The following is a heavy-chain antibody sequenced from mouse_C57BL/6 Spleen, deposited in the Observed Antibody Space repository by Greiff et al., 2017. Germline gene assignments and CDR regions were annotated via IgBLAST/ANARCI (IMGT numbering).Heavy chain of an antibody. J-gene: IGHJ3*01. D-gene: IGHD2-3*01. V-gene: IGHV3-6*01. Sequence: EVKLVESGPGLVKPSQSLSLTCSVTGYSITSGYYWNWIRQFPGNKLEWMGYISYDGSNNYNPSLKNRISITRDTSKNQFFLKLNSVTTEDTATYYCASPDGYYWFAYWGQGTLVTVSA. CDR1: GYSITSGYY. CDR2: ISYDGSN. CDR3: ASPDGYYWFAY.